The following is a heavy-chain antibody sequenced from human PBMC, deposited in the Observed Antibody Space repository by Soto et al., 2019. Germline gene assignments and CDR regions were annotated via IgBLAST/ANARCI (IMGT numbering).Heavy chain of an antibody. CDR2: IIPMFGTT. CDR1: GGTFSTYG. Sequence: QVQLVQSVAEVKKPGSSVKVSCKTSGGTFSTYGINWVRQAPGQGLEWMGGIIPMFGTTNYAQKFQGRVTITADESTSTAYMELSSLRSEDTAVYYCARDLDPWYGGNSRSLDYWGQGTMVTVSS. D-gene: IGHD2-21*02. J-gene: IGHJ4*02. CDR3: ARDLDPWYGGNSRSLDY. V-gene: IGHV1-69*12.